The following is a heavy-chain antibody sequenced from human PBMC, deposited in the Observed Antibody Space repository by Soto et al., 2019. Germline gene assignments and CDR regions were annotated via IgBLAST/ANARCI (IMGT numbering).Heavy chain of an antibody. CDR3: AKEEYYDFWSGYRPHNGWFDP. CDR2: ISGSGGST. V-gene: IGHV3-23*01. D-gene: IGHD3-3*01. J-gene: IGHJ5*02. CDR1: GFTFSSYA. Sequence: HPGGSLRLSCAASGFTFSSYAMSWVRQAPGKGLEWVSAISGSGGSTYYADSVKGRFTISRDNSKNTLYLQMNSLRAEDTAVYYCAKEEYYDFWSGYRPHNGWFDPWGQGTLVTVSS.